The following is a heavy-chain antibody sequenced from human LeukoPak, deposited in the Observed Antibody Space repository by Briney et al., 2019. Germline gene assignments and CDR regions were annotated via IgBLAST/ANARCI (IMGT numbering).Heavy chain of an antibody. CDR3: SFDCSSTSCYQDY. CDR2: IIPIFGTA. J-gene: IGHJ4*02. CDR1: GGTFTIYA. Sequence: SVKLSCKASGGTFTIYAISWVRQAPGQGLEWMGGIIPIFGTANYAQKFQGRVTITTDESTSTAYMELSSLRSEDTAVYYCSFDCSSTSCYQDYWGQGTLVTVSS. D-gene: IGHD2-2*01. V-gene: IGHV1-69*05.